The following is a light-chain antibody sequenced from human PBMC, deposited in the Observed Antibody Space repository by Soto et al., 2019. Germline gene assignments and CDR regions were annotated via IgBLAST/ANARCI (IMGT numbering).Light chain of an antibody. V-gene: IGKV2-28*01. CDR1: QSLLHRKGYNY. Sequence: DIVMTQSPLSLPVTPGEPASISCRSSQSLLHRKGYNYLDWYLQKPGQSPQLLISLGSNRASGVPDRFRGSGSGTDFTLKISRVEAEDVGVYYCMQALQTPLTFGGGTKVEIK. CDR2: LGS. J-gene: IGKJ4*02. CDR3: MQALQTPLT.